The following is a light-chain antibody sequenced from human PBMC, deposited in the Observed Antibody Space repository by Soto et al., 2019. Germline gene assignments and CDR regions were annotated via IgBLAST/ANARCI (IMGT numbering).Light chain of an antibody. CDR3: QQRSNWPTIT. Sequence: EIVLTQSPATLSLSPGERATLSCRASQSVSSYLAWYQQKPGQAPRLLIYDASNRATGIPARFSGIGSGTDFTHTISSLEPEDFAVYYCQQRSNWPTITFGQGTRLEIK. CDR2: DAS. J-gene: IGKJ5*01. CDR1: QSVSSY. V-gene: IGKV3-11*01.